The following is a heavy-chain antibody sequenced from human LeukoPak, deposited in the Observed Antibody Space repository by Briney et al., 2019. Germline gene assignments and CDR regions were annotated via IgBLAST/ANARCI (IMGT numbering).Heavy chain of an antibody. J-gene: IGHJ4*02. CDR2: ISGSSSTI. CDR3: ARDKYSTIDY. D-gene: IGHD6-6*01. CDR1: GFTFSTYS. V-gene: IGHV3-48*02. Sequence: GGSLRLSCAASGFTFSTYSMHWVRQAPGKGLEWVSYISGSSSTIYYADSLKGRFTISRDNAKSSLYLQMYSLRDEDTAVYYCARDKYSTIDYWGQGTLVTVST.